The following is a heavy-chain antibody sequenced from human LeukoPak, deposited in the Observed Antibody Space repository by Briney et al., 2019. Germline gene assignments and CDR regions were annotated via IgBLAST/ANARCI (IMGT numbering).Heavy chain of an antibody. Sequence: ETLSLTCTVSGGSISTYYWTWIRQPAGKGLEWVSAISGSGTYTYYVDSVKGRFTISRDNSKNTLYLQMNSLRAEDTAVYYCAKGGEWLVSSAFYYFYMDVWGKGTTVTISS. CDR1: GGSISTYY. J-gene: IGHJ6*03. CDR3: AKGGEWLVSSAFYYFYMDV. V-gene: IGHV3-23*01. CDR2: ISGSGTYT. D-gene: IGHD6-19*01.